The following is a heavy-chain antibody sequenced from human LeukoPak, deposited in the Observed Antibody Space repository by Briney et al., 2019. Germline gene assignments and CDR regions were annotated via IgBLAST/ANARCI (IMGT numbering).Heavy chain of an antibody. CDR1: GFTFSSYG. CDR2: ISYDGSNK. V-gene: IGHV3-30*03. Sequence: HPGGSLRLSCAASGFTFSSYGMHWVRQAPGKGLEWVAVISYDGSNKYYADSVKGRFTISRDNFKNTLYLQMNSLRAEDTAVYYCARYSSGWSLDYWGQGTLVTVSS. D-gene: IGHD6-19*01. CDR3: ARYSSGWSLDY. J-gene: IGHJ4*02.